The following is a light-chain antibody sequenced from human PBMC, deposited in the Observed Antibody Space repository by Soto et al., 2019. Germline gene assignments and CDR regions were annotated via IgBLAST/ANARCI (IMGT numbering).Light chain of an antibody. CDR1: QSVSSY. J-gene: IGKJ1*01. Sequence: ELVLTQSPATLSLSPGEGVTLSCRASQSVSSYLAWYQQKPGQAPRLLIHGASTRAPGFPARFSGSGSGTDFTRTISSLQSEDFAVYYCQQYDNWPWTFGQGTKVEIK. CDR3: QQYDNWPWT. CDR2: GAS. V-gene: IGKV3-15*01.